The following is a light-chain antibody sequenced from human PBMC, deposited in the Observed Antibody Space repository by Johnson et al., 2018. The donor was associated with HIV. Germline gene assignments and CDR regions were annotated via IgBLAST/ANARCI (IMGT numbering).Light chain of an antibody. CDR2: DNN. V-gene: IGLV1-51*01. Sequence: QSVLTQPPSVSAAPGQKVTISCSGSSSNIGNNYVSWYQQFPGTAPKLLIYDNNKRPSGIPDRFSGSKSGTSATLDITGLQTGDEADYYCGTWDSSLSSYVLGTGTKVTVL. J-gene: IGLJ1*01. CDR3: GTWDSSLSSYV. CDR1: SSNIGNNY.